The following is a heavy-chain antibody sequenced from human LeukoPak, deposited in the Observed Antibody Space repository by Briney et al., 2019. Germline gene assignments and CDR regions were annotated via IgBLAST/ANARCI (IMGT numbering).Heavy chain of an antibody. CDR2: INHSGST. D-gene: IGHD6-19*01. Sequence: SETLSLTCAVYGGSFSGYYWSWIRQPPGKGLEWIGEINHSGSTNYNPSLKSRVTISVDTSKNQFSLKLSSVTAADTAVYYCAGRKDAVAGQSYYYYGMDVWGQGTTVTVSS. J-gene: IGHJ6*02. V-gene: IGHV4-34*01. CDR1: GGSFSGYY. CDR3: AGRKDAVAGQSYYYYGMDV.